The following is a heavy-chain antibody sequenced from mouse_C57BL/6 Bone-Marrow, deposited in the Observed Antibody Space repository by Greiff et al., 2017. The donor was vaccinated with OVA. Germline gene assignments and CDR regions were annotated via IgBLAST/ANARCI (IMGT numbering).Heavy chain of an antibody. V-gene: IGHV6-3*01. D-gene: IGHD2-1*01. J-gene: IGHJ2*01. CDR2: IRLKSDNSAT. CDR3: NRALLNY. Sequence: EVQLQESGGGLVQPGGSMKLSCVASGFTFSNYCMNWVRQSPEKGLEWVAQIRLKSDNSATHYADSVKGRFTISRDDSKSSVYLQMNNLRADDTGIYYSNRALLNYWGQGTTLTVSS. CDR1: GFTFSNYC.